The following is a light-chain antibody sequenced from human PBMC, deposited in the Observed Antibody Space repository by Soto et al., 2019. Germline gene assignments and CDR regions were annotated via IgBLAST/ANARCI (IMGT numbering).Light chain of an antibody. Sequence: QSVLTQPPSVSGAPEQRVTISCTGSNSNIGAGYNVHSYQQLPGTSAKLSIYGNDKRPSWVPDRFSGAKSGTSASLTITGQPAEDEADYNCQSYGDSLSGYVFGTGTKVTDL. CDR1: NSNIGAGYN. V-gene: IGLV1-40*01. CDR2: GND. CDR3: QSYGDSLSGYV. J-gene: IGLJ1*01.